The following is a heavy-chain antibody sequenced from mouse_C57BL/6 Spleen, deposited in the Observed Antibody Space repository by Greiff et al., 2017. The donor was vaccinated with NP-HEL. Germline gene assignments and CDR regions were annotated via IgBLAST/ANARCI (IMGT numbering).Heavy chain of an antibody. CDR3: ARTGLRRGGYFDY. D-gene: IGHD2-2*01. CDR1: GYTFTGYW. CDR2: ILPGSGST. V-gene: IGHV1-9*01. J-gene: IGHJ2*01. Sequence: VKLQQSGAELMKPGASVKLSCKATGYTFTGYWIEWVKRRPGHGLEWIGEILPGSGSTNYNEKFKGKATFTADTSSNTAYIQLSSLTTEDSAIYYCARTGLRRGGYFDYWGQGTTLTVSS.